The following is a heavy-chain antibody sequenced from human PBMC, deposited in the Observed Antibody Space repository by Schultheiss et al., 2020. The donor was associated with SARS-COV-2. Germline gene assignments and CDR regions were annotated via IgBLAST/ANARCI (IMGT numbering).Heavy chain of an antibody. D-gene: IGHD7-27*01. J-gene: IGHJ4*02. V-gene: IGHV3-15*01. CDR2: IKSKTDGGTT. Sequence: GGSLRLSCAASGFTFSNAWMSWVRQAPGKGLEWVGRIKSKTDGGTTDYAAPVKGRFTISRDDSKNTLYLQMNSLKTEDTAVYYCTTTLQAARYFWGSTDFDYWGQGTVVTGSS. CDR3: TTTLQAARYFWGSTDFDY. CDR1: GFTFSNAW.